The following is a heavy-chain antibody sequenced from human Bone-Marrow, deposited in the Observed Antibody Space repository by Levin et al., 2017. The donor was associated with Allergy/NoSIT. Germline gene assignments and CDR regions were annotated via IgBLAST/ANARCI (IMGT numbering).Heavy chain of an antibody. D-gene: IGHD3-3*01. CDR2: IIPIFGTA. J-gene: IGHJ6*02. Sequence: AASVKVSCKASGGTFSSYAISWVRQAPGQGLEWMGGIIPIFGTANYAQKFQGRVTITADESTSTAYMELSSLRSEDTAVYYCARVFYDSVRPIYYYYGMDVWGQGTTVTVSS. CDR1: GGTFSSYA. CDR3: ARVFYDSVRPIYYYYGMDV. V-gene: IGHV1-69*13.